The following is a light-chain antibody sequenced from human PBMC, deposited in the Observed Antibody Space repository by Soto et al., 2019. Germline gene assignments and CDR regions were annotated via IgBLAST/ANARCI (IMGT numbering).Light chain of an antibody. J-gene: IGKJ1*01. V-gene: IGKV1-39*01. CDR3: QQSYSTPRT. CDR1: QSSSRY. Sequence: ASVGDRVTITCRASQSSSRYLNWFQQKPGKAPKLLIYAASSFQSGVPSRFSGSGSGTDFTLTISSLQPEDFATYYCQQSYSTPRTFGQGTKVDIK. CDR2: AAS.